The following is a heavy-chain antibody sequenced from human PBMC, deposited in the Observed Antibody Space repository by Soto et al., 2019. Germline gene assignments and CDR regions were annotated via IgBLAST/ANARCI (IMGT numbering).Heavy chain of an antibody. V-gene: IGHV3-11*01. J-gene: IGHJ4*02. Sequence: GGSLRLSCAVSGLIFSDSYMSWIRQAPGKGLEWISYITGSGSTIYYADAVRGRFTISRDNANNSLFLQMNSLRVEDTARYYCVYGSGSYRYWGPGTMVTVSS. CDR3: VYGSGSYRY. CDR2: ITGSGSTI. CDR1: GLIFSDSY. D-gene: IGHD3-10*01.